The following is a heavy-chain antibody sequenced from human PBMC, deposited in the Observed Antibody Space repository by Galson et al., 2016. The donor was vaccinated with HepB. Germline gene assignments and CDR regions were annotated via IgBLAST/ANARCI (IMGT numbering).Heavy chain of an antibody. CDR2: IYSSGST. CDR1: GGSVTTNSYY. CDR3: ARGGSGWSDYFDY. J-gene: IGHJ4*02. Sequence: SLTCTVSGGSVTTNSYYWSWIRQPPGKGLEWIGYIYSSGSTNYNPSLKSRVIMSVDTSRNQFSLKLSSVTAADTAVYYCARGGSGWSDYFDYWGQGTVVAVST. D-gene: IGHD6-19*01. V-gene: IGHV4-61*01.